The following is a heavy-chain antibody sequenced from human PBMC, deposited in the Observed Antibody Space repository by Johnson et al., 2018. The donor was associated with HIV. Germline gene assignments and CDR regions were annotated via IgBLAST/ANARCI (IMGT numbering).Heavy chain of an antibody. J-gene: IGHJ3*02. CDR1: GFTVSSNY. CDR3: AREREIFGVVTEDAFDI. CDR2: IYSGGST. Sequence: VQLVESGGGLIQPGGSLRLSCAASGFTVSSNYMSWVRQAPGKGLEWVSVIYSGGSTYYADSVKGRFTISRDNSKNTLYLQMNSLRAEDTAVYYCAREREIFGVVTEDAFDIWGQGTMVTVSS. V-gene: IGHV3-53*01. D-gene: IGHD3-3*01.